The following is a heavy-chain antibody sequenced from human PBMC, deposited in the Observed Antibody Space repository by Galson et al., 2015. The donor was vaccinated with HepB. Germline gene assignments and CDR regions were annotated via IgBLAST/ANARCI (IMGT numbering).Heavy chain of an antibody. CDR1: GYSFTSYW. Sequence: QSGAEVKKPGESLRISCKGSGYSFTSYWISWVRQMPGKGLEWMGRIDPSDSYTNYSPSFQGHVTISADKSISTAYLQWSSLKASDTAMYYCARHPAVPLPGGAKGQWLVEVGSDYWGQGTLVTVSS. D-gene: IGHD6-19*01. CDR2: IDPSDSYT. J-gene: IGHJ4*02. V-gene: IGHV5-10-1*01. CDR3: ARHPAVPLPGGAKGQWLVEVGSDY.